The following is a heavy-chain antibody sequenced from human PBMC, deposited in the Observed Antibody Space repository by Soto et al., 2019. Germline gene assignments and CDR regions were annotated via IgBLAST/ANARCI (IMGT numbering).Heavy chain of an antibody. CDR1: GGSISSGDHY. J-gene: IGHJ5*02. CDR2: IYYSGSA. V-gene: IGHV4-31*03. D-gene: IGHD4-17*01. Sequence: ASETLSLTCTVSGGSISSGDHYWSWIRQHPGKGLEWIGYIYYSGSAYYNPSLQSRLTLSVDTSTNQFSLKLSSVTAADTAVYYCARGGSRNGDFVWFDPWGHGTLVTVSS. CDR3: ARGGSRNGDFVWFDP.